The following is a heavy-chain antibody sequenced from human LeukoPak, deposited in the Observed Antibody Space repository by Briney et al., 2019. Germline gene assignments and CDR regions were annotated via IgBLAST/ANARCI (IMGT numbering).Heavy chain of an antibody. D-gene: IGHD3-10*02. CDR2: IYYSGST. V-gene: IGHV4-59*01. Sequence: PSETLSPTCTVSGGSIRNYYWSWIRQPPGKGLEWIGYIYYSGSTNYNPSLKSRVTISVDTSKNQFSLKLRSVTAADTAVYYCARDLDYVFDYWGQGTLVTVSS. J-gene: IGHJ4*02. CDR1: GGSIRNYY. CDR3: ARDLDYVFDY.